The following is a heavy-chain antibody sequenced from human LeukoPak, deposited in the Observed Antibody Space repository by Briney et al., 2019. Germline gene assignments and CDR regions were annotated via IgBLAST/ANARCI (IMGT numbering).Heavy chain of an antibody. D-gene: IGHD3-10*01. Sequence: SLRLSCAASRFTFSSIDMDCVRPAQGEGREWDSYISSSGSNTYYADSVKGRFTISRANAKNSLYLQMNSLRAEDAAVYYCARSSIASGSGSSELYFDYWGQGTLVTVSS. J-gene: IGHJ4*02. CDR2: ISSSGSNT. V-gene: IGHV3-48*03. CDR3: ARSSIASGSGSSELYFDY. CDR1: RFTFSSID.